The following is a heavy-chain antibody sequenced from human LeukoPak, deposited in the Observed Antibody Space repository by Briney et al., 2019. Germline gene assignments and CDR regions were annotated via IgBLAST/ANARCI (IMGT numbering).Heavy chain of an antibody. CDR2: MNPNSGNT. Sequence: ASVKVSCKASGYTFTSYDINWVRQAAGQGLEWMGWMNPNSGNTGYAQKFQGRVTITRNTSISTVYMELRSLRSDDTAVYYCARDNSSSTRENWGQGTQVTVSS. CDR1: GYTFTSYD. J-gene: IGHJ4*02. D-gene: IGHD6-13*01. CDR3: ARDNSSSTREN. V-gene: IGHV1-8*03.